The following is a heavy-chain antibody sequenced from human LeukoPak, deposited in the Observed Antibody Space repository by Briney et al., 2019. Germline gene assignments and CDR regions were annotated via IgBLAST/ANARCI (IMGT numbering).Heavy chain of an antibody. D-gene: IGHD1-7*01. V-gene: IGHV3-30-3*01. CDR1: GFTFSSYA. CDR3: ARVGYNRNYEDY. CDR2: ISYDGSNK. J-gene: IGHJ4*02. Sequence: GGSLRLSCAASGFTFSSYAMHWVRQAPGKGLEWVAVISYDGSNKYYADSVKGRFTISRDNSKNTLYLQMNSLRAEDTAVYYCARVGYNRNYEDYWGQGTLVTVSS.